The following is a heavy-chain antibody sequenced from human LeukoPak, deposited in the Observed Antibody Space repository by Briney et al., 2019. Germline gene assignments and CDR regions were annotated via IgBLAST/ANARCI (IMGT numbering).Heavy chain of an antibody. D-gene: IGHD3-3*01. Sequence: ASVKVSCKASGGTFSSYTFSWVRQAPGQGLEWMGGIIPIFGTANYSQKFQGRVTITADESTNAAYMELSSLRSEDTAVYYCARGHWITIFGVVILNGDYYMDVWGKGTTVTVSS. J-gene: IGHJ6*03. CDR3: ARGHWITIFGVVILNGDYYMDV. CDR2: IIPIFGTA. V-gene: IGHV1-69*13. CDR1: GGTFSSYT.